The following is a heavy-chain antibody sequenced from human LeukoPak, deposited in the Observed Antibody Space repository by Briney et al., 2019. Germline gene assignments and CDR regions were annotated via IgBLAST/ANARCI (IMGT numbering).Heavy chain of an antibody. Sequence: PGESLKISCKGSGYSFTSYWIGWVRQMPGKGLEWMGIIYPGDSDTRYSPSFQGQVTISADKSISTAYLQWSSLKASDTAMYYCARRYYGSGSYYNWFDPWGQGTLATVSS. J-gene: IGHJ5*02. D-gene: IGHD3-10*01. CDR1: GYSFTSYW. CDR3: ARRYYGSGSYYNWFDP. CDR2: IYPGDSDT. V-gene: IGHV5-51*01.